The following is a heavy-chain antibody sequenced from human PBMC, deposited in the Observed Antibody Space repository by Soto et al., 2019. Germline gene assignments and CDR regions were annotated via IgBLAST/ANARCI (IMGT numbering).Heavy chain of an antibody. J-gene: IGHJ5*02. Sequence: PGGSLRLSCAASEFTFSNYWMHWVRQAPGKGLVWVSRINSDGSSTSYADSVKGRFTISRDNAKNTLYLQMNSLRVEDTAVYYCARDRGTETTYWFDPWGQGTVVTVS. CDR3: ARDRGTETTYWFDP. CDR2: INSDGSST. V-gene: IGHV3-74*01. CDR1: EFTFSNYW. D-gene: IGHD4-4*01.